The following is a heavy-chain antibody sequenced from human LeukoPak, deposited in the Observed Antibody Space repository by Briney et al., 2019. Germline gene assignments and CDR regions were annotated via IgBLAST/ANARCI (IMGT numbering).Heavy chain of an antibody. J-gene: IGHJ4*02. CDR1: GYTFTGHY. CDR2: INLNSGAT. D-gene: IGHD3-9*01. V-gene: IGHV1-2*02. Sequence: ASVKVSCKASGYTFTGHYMQWVRQAPGQGLEWMGWINLNSGATNYAQKFQGRVTVTRDTSISTAYMELSRLRSDDTAVFYCARVAHNYDLLTGYYPYLDYFDFWGQGTLVTVSS. CDR3: ARVAHNYDLLTGYYPYLDYFDF.